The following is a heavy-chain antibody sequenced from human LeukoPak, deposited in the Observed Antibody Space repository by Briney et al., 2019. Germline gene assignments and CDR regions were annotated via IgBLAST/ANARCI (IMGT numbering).Heavy chain of an antibody. CDR3: ARRTDRSFWYLDY. J-gene: IGHJ4*02. CDR2: IYPGDSDT. V-gene: IGHV5-51*01. CDR1: GYSFTNYW. Sequence: GESLKISCKGSGYSFTNYWIGWVRQMPGEGLEWMGIIYPGDSDTRYSPSFQGQVTISADKSISTAYLQWSSLKASDTAIYYCARRTDRSFWYLDYWGQGTLVTVSS.